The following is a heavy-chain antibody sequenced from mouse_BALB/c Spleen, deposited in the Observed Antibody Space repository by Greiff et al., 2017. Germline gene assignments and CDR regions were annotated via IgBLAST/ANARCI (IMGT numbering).Heavy chain of an antibody. V-gene: IGHV6-6*02. J-gene: IGHJ2*01. CDR1: GFTFSNYW. Sequence: EVQVVESGGGLVQPGGSMKLSCVASGFTFSNYWMNWVRQSPEKGLEWVAEIRLKSNNYATHYAESVKGRFTISRDDSKSSVYLQMNNLRAEDTGIYYCTGDYRSYFDYWGQGTTLTVSS. CDR3: TGDYRSYFDY. CDR2: IRLKSNNYAT. D-gene: IGHD2-14*01.